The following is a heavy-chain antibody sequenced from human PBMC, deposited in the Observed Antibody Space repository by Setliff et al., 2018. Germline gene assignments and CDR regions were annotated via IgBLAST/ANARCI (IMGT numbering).Heavy chain of an antibody. Sequence: ASVKVSCKASGGTFSSYAINWVRQATGQGLEWMGWMNPNSGNTGYAQKFQGRVTMTRNTSISTAYMELSSLRSEDTAVYYCARGRERDYNFWSGYYTYYYYGMDVWGQGTTVTVSS. J-gene: IGHJ6*02. CDR1: GGTFSSYA. CDR3: ARGRERDYNFWSGYYTYYYYGMDV. V-gene: IGHV1-8*02. CDR2: MNPNSGNT. D-gene: IGHD3-3*01.